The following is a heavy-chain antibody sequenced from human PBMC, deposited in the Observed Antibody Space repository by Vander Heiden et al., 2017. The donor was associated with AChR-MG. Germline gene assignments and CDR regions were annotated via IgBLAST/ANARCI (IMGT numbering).Heavy chain of an antibody. CDR3: ARKGFGVALLKGYYYYYYMDV. Sequence: QVQLQQWGAGLLKPSETLSLTCAVYGGSFSGYYWSWIRQPPGKGLEWIGEINHSGSTNYNPSLKSRVTISVDTSKNQFSLKLSSVTAADTAVYYCARKGFGVALLKGYYYYYYMDVWGKGTTVTVSS. CDR1: GGSFSGYY. D-gene: IGHD3-3*01. J-gene: IGHJ6*03. CDR2: INHSGST. V-gene: IGHV4-34*01.